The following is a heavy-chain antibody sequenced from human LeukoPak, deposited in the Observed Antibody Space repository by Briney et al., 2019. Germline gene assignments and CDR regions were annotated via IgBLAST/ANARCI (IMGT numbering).Heavy chain of an antibody. J-gene: IGHJ3*02. CDR2: IHSSSGSI. V-gene: IGHV3-21*01. CDR3: ARDLAWDAFDI. Sequence: GGSLRLSCAASGFNFTNYNMNWVRQAPGKGLEWVSSIHSSSGSIYYADSLKGRFTISKDNTKNSPYLEMNSRRAEDMAVYYCARDLAWDAFDIWGQGTMVTVSS. CDR1: GFNFTNYN.